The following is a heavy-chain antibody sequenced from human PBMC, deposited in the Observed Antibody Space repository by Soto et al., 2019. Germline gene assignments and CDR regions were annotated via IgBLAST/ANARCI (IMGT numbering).Heavy chain of an antibody. J-gene: IGHJ6*02. V-gene: IGHV4-61*01. D-gene: IGHD3-10*01. CDR1: GDSVTGSSYY. CDR3: ARKPEYGSGSYYFVDV. CDR2: IYYGDFT. Sequence: SETLSLTCAVSGDSVTGSSYYWSWVRQSPGKGLEWIAYIYYGDFTNYSPSLMSRAAISVDTSRNQFSLKLSSVTAADTAVYYCARKPEYGSGSYYFVDVWGQGTTVTVSS.